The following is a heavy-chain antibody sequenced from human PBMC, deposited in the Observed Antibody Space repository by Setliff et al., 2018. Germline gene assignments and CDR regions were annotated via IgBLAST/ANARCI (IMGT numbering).Heavy chain of an antibody. CDR1: GYTFTSNY. CDR2: INPNSGGT. V-gene: IGHV1-2*04. Sequence: ASVKISCKASGYTFTSNYMHWVRQAPGLGLEWMGWINPNSGGTNNAQKFQGWVTMTRDTSISTAYMELSRLRSDDTAVYYCARGEAMIVEQTDFDYWGQGTLVTVSS. CDR3: ARGEAMIVEQTDFDY. D-gene: IGHD3-22*01. J-gene: IGHJ4*02.